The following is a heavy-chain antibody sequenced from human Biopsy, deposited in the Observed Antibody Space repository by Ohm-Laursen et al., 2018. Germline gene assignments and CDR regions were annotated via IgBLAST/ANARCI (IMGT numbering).Heavy chain of an antibody. CDR3: VRGANGFDY. CDR2: ARNKANSYII. J-gene: IGHJ4*02. V-gene: IGHV3-72*01. D-gene: IGHD1-1*01. CDR1: GFTFTDHY. Sequence: SLRLSCTASGFTFTDHYMDWVRQPPGGGLEWVGRARNKANSYIIEYAASLRGGFTISRDDSKSSLYLQMNSPRTEDTAVYYCVRGANGFDYWGQGTLVTVSS.